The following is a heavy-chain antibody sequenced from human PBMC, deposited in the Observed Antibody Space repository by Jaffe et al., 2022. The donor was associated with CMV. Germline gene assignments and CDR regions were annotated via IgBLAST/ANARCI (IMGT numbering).Heavy chain of an antibody. D-gene: IGHD4-17*01. V-gene: IGHV3-23*01. CDR3: AKDRAVTTSYYYYGMDV. J-gene: IGHJ6*02. CDR2: IRGSGGST. Sequence: EVQLLESGGGLVQPGGSLRLSCAASGFTFGIYAMSWVRQAPGKGLEWVSTIRGSGGSTYYADSVKGRFTISRDNSKNTLYLQMNSLRAEDTAVYYCAKDRAVTTSYYYYGMDVWGQGTTVTVSS. CDR1: GFTFGIYA.